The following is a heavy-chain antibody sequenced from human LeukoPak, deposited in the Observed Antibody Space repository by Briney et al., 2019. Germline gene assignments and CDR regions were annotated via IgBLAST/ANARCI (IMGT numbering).Heavy chain of an antibody. Sequence: GGSLRLSCAASGFTFSSYAMSWVRQAPGKGLEWVSAISGSGGSTYYADSVKGRFTISRDNSKNTLYLQMNSLRAEDTAVYYCAKDLGYCSSTSCYRRDYFDYWGQGTLVTVSS. CDR2: ISGSGGST. V-gene: IGHV3-23*01. CDR1: GFTFSSYA. D-gene: IGHD2-2*01. J-gene: IGHJ4*02. CDR3: AKDLGYCSSTSCYRRDYFDY.